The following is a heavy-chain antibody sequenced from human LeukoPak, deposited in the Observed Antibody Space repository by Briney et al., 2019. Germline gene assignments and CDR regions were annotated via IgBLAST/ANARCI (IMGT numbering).Heavy chain of an antibody. CDR2: IQYDGSDK. CDR1: GFTFSNYG. CDR3: AKDAQRGFDYSNSLQY. D-gene: IGHD4-11*01. V-gene: IGHV3-30*02. Sequence: GGSLRLSCAASGFTFSNYGVHWVRQAPGKGLEWVAFIQYDGSDKYYGDSVKGRFTISRDNSQNTVYLQMNSLRAEDTAVYFCAKDAQRGFDYSNSLQYWGQGTLVTVSS. J-gene: IGHJ4*02.